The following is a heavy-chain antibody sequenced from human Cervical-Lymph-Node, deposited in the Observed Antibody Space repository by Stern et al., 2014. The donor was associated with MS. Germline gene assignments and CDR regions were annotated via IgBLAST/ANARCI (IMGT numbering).Heavy chain of an antibody. D-gene: IGHD3-22*01. J-gene: IGHJ3*02. CDR1: GFTFSSYA. CDR3: ARNYDQIGYAFDI. CDR2: ISYDGSNK. Sequence: VQLVQSGGGVVQPGRSLRLSCAASGFTFSSYAMHWVRQAPGKGLEWVAVISYDGSNKYYADSVKGRFTISRDNSKNTLYLQMNSLRAEDTAVYYCARNYDQIGYAFDIWGQGTMVTVSS. V-gene: IGHV3-30*04.